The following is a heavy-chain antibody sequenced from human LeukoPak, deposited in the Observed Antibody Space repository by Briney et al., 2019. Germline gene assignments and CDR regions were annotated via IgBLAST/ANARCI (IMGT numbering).Heavy chain of an antibody. J-gene: IGHJ3*02. D-gene: IGHD3-22*01. CDR1: GFTFSSYA. CDR3: ARELPTEHYYDSSGFDAFDI. Sequence: GGSLRLSCAASGFTFSSYAISWVRQAPGQGLEWMGRIIPILGIANYAQKFQGRVTITADKSTSTAYMELSSLRSEDTAVYYCARELPTEHYYDSSGFDAFDIWGQGTMVTVSS. CDR2: IIPILGIA. V-gene: IGHV1-69*04.